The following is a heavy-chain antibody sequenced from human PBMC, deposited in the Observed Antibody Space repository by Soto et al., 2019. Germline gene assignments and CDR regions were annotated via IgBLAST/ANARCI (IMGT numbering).Heavy chain of an antibody. CDR2: INAEGSRT. CDR1: VFTFSLNW. D-gene: IGHD4-17*01. J-gene: IGHJ4*02. Sequence: GGSLRLSCASSVFTFSLNWMHCVRQDPGKWLVWVSGINAEGSRTTYADSVKGRFAISRDNDKNTLFLQLSSLSAEDTAVYYCARAAQFNYGGTSCFDDWRQGTPVTVSS. V-gene: IGHV3-74*01. CDR3: ARAAQFNYGGTSCFDD.